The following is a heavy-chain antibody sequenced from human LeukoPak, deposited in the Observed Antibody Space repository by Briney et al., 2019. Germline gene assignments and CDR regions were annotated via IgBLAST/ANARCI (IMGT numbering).Heavy chain of an antibody. V-gene: IGHV3-7*04. D-gene: IGHD6-19*01. CDR1: GFTFSSYW. J-gene: IGHJ4*02. CDR3: ARYIAVTGADYFDF. Sequence: GGSLRLSCAASGFTFSSYWMSWVRQAPGKGLEWVANIKQDGSEKYYVYSVKGRFTISRDNAKNSLNLQMNSLRAEDTAVYYCARYIAVTGADYFDFWGQGTLVTVSS. CDR2: IKQDGSEK.